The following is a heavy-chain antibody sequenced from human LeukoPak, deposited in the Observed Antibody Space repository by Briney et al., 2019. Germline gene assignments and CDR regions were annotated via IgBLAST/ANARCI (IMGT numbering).Heavy chain of an antibody. CDR3: ARVATTTNPPQRPFDY. Sequence: SETLSLTCAVSGYSINSGYCWGWIRQPPGKGLEWIGSIYHSGSTYYNPSLKSRVTISVDTSKNQFSLKLSSVTAADTAVYCCARVATTTNPPQRPFDYWGQGTLVTVSS. J-gene: IGHJ4*02. V-gene: IGHV4-38-2*01. D-gene: IGHD5-12*01. CDR1: GYSINSGYC. CDR2: IYHSGST.